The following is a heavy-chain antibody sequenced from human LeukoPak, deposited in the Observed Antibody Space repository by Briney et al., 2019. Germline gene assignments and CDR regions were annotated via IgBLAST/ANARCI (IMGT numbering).Heavy chain of an antibody. V-gene: IGHV3-11*04. CDR1: GFIFSDYY. J-gene: IGHJ3*02. Sequence: GGSLRLSCAASGFIFSDYYMSWIRQAPGKGLEWVSYISSSGTTAIYYADSVKGRVTIFRDNAKNSLYLQMDSLRAEDTAVYYCARDGRAVAFDIWGQGTMVTVSS. D-gene: IGHD6-19*01. CDR3: ARDGRAVAFDI. CDR2: ISSSGTTAI.